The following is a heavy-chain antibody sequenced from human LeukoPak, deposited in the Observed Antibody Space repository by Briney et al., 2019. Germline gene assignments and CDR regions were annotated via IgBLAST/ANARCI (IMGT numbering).Heavy chain of an antibody. CDR3: AKCGNSGCHLIDY. CDR1: GFTFSSYA. J-gene: IGHJ4*02. V-gene: IGHV3-23*01. CDR2: ISGRTGAT. D-gene: IGHD5-12*01. Sequence: GGSLRLSCAASGFTFSSYAMSWVRQAPGKRLEWVSAISGRTGATYYADSEKGRFTISRDNSKSTLYLQMDSLRAEDTAVYYCAKCGNSGCHLIDYWGQGTLVTVSS.